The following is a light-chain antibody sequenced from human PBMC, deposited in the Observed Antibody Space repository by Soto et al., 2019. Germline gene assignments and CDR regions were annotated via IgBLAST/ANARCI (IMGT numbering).Light chain of an antibody. V-gene: IGKV1-5*01. CDR2: DAS. Sequence: DIKMTQSPSTLSASVGDRVTITCRASQSISSWLAWYQQKPGKAPKLLIYDASSLESGVPSRFSGSGSGTDFPLTISSLQPDDFATYYCQQYNSYPWTFGQGNKVEIK. CDR3: QQYNSYPWT. J-gene: IGKJ1*01. CDR1: QSISSW.